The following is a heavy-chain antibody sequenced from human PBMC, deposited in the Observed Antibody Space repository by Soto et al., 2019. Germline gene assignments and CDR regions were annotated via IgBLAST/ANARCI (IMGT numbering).Heavy chain of an antibody. Sequence: PSETLSLTCAVSGGSISSGGYSWSWIRQPPGKGLEWIGYIYHSGSTYYNPSLKSRVTISVDRSKNQFSLKLSSVTAADTAVYYFARELVHGSYLDYWGQGTLV. CDR1: GGSISSGGYS. J-gene: IGHJ4*02. CDR3: ARELVHGSYLDY. V-gene: IGHV4-30-2*01. CDR2: IYHSGST.